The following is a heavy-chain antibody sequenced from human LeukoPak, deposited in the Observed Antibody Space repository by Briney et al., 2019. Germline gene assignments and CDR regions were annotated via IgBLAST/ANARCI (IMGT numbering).Heavy chain of an antibody. CDR2: IYYSGST. J-gene: IGHJ1*01. CDR3: ARGRGGQPKYFQH. V-gene: IGHV4-39*07. CDR1: GGSISSSSYY. D-gene: IGHD3-10*01. Sequence: SETLSLTCTVSGGSISSSSYYWGWIRQPPGKGLEWIGSIYYSGSTYYNPSLKSRVTISVDTSKNQFSLKLSSVTAADTAVYYCARGRGGQPKYFQHWGQGTLVTVSS.